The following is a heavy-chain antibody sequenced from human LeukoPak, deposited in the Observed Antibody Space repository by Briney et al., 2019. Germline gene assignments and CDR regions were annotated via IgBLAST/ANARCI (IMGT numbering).Heavy chain of an antibody. CDR3: ARGVGSYGDRSQYYFDY. Sequence: ASVKVSCKVSGYTLTELSMHWVRQAPGKGLEWMGGFDPEDGETIYAQKFQGRVTMTEDTSTDTAYMELSSLRSEDTAVYYCARGVGSYGDRSQYYFDYWGQGTLVTVSS. CDR2: FDPEDGET. J-gene: IGHJ4*02. D-gene: IGHD4-17*01. CDR1: GYTLTELS. V-gene: IGHV1-24*01.